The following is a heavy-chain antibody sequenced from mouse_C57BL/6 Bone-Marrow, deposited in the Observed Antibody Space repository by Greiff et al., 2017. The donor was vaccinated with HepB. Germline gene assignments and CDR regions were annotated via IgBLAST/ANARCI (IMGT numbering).Heavy chain of an antibody. CDR3: TPMVTPWFAY. CDR2: IDPENGDT. J-gene: IGHJ3*01. V-gene: IGHV14-4*01. Sequence: EVKLQESGAELVRPGASVKLSCTASGFNIKDDYMHWVKQRPEQGLEWIGWIDPENGDTEYASKFKGKATLTADTSSNTAYLQLSSLTSEDTAVYYCTPMVTPWFAYWGQGTLVTVSA. D-gene: IGHD2-3*01. CDR1: GFNIKDDY.